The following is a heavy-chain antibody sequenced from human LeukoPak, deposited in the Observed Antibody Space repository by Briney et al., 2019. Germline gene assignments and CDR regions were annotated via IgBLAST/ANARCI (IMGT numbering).Heavy chain of an antibody. D-gene: IGHD2-2*02. CDR3: AKDIVVVPAAIREADY. CDR1: GFTFSSYA. J-gene: IGHJ4*02. V-gene: IGHV3-23*01. CDR2: TSGSGGST. Sequence: GGSLRLSCAASGFTFSSYAMSWVRQAPGKGLEWVSATSGSGGSTSYADSVKGRFTISRDNSKNTLYLQMNSLRAEDTAVYYCAKDIVVVPAAIREADYWGQGTLVTVSS.